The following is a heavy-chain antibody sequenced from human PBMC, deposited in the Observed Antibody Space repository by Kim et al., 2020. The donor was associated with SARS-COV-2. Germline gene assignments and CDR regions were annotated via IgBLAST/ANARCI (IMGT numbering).Heavy chain of an antibody. CDR2: ISSGSDPI. CDR3: VRERRQSTDY. CDR1: GFTFSSYA. V-gene: IGHV3-48*02. Sequence: GGSLRLSCAASGFTFSSYAMNWVRQAPGKGLECLSYISSGSDPIYYADSVKGRFTVSRDNAKNLLFLQMNSLRDDDSAVYYCVRERRQSTDYWGQGTL. J-gene: IGHJ4*02.